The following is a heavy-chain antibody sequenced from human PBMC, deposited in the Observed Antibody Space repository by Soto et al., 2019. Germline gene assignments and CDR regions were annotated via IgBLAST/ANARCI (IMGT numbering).Heavy chain of an antibody. CDR3: AKGLYSSSSPLDY. D-gene: IGHD6-6*01. CDR1: GFMFRDYT. CDR2: IGWDGSST. J-gene: IGHJ4*02. Sequence: EVQLVGSGGVVVQPGGSLRLSCVASGFMFRDYTMHWVRQPPGKGLEWVSLIGWDGSSTYYADSVKGRFTISRDNNKNSLYLQMHGLTTADTAFYYCAKGLYSSSSPLDYWGQRTLVTVSS. V-gene: IGHV3-43*01.